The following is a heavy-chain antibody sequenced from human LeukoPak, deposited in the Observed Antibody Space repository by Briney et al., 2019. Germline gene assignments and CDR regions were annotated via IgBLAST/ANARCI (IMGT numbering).Heavy chain of an antibody. CDR1: GGSFSGYY. J-gene: IGHJ6*02. V-gene: IGHV4-34*01. CDR2: INHSGST. Sequence: TSETLSLTCAVYGGSFSGYYWSWIRQPPGKGLEWIGEINHSGSTNYNPSLKSRVTISVDTSKNQFSLKLSSVTAADTAVYYCARDCRWAARPDYYYYYGMDVWGQGTTVTVSS. CDR3: ARDCRWAARPDYYYYYGMDV. D-gene: IGHD6-6*01.